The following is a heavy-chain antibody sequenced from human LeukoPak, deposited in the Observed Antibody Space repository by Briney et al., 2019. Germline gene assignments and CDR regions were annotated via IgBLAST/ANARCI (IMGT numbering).Heavy chain of an antibody. CDR2: VSSSGSAI. CDR1: GFTFSSYS. D-gene: IGHD3/OR15-3a*01. CDR3: AGDWTYAFEI. V-gene: IGHV3-48*02. Sequence: PGGSLRLSCAASGFTFSSYSMNWVRQAPGKGLEWVSKVSSSGSAISYADSVKGRFTISRDNAKNSLYLQMNSLRDEDTAVYYCAGDWTYAFEIWGQGTMVTVSS. J-gene: IGHJ3*02.